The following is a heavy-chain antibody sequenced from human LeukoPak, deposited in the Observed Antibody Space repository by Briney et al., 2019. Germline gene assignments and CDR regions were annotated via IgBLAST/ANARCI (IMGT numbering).Heavy chain of an antibody. J-gene: IGHJ5*02. V-gene: IGHV4-59*12. CDR3: ARLTATSMVNALDL. CDR1: GGSISSYY. CDR2: IYYSGST. Sequence: SETLSLTCTVSGGSISSYYWSWIRQPPGKGLEWIGYIYYSGSTNYNPSLKSRVTMSVDTSKNQFSLKVRFVTAADTAVYYCARLTATSMVNALDLWGQGILVTVSS. D-gene: IGHD5-18*01.